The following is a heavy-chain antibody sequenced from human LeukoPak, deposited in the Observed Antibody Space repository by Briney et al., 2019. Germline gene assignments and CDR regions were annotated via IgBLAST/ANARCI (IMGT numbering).Heavy chain of an antibody. CDR2: IIPIFGTA. CDR3: ARVGALSGSYYIDGAFDI. V-gene: IGHV1-69*13. Sequence: SSVKGSCKASGGTFSSYAISWVRQAPGQGLEWMGGIIPIFGTANYAQKFQGRVTITADESTSTAYMELSSMRSEDTAVYYCARVGALSGSYYIDGAFDIWGQGTMVTVSS. CDR1: GGTFSSYA. D-gene: IGHD1-26*01. J-gene: IGHJ3*02.